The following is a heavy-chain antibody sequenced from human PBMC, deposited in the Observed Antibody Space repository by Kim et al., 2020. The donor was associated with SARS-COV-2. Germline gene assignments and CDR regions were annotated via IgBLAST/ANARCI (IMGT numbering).Heavy chain of an antibody. CDR3: ARDAAPSDILTGYYYY. V-gene: IGHV3-30*04. CDR1: GFTFSSYA. D-gene: IGHD3-9*01. CDR2: ISYDGSNK. Sequence: GSLRLSCAASGFTFSSYAMHWVRQAPGKGLEWVAVISYDGSNKYYADSVKGRFTISRDNSKNTLYLQMNSLRAEDTAVYYCARDAAPSDILTGYYYYWGQGTLVTVSS. J-gene: IGHJ4*02.